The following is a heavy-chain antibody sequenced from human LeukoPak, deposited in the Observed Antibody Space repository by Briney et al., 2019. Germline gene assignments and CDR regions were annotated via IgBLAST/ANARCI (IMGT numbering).Heavy chain of an antibody. CDR3: ARDTSVGSGRQY. Sequence: SDPLSLTCSVSGGPLSTYTWIELRQSPAKARQWIGYIYHGGTTNSSPSLKSRATISAHTARNQFSLRLRSVTAADTAIYYCARDTSVGSGRQYWGEGTLVSVSS. CDR1: GGPLSTYT. CDR2: IYHGGTT. D-gene: IGHD3-10*01. J-gene: IGHJ4*02. V-gene: IGHV4-59*01.